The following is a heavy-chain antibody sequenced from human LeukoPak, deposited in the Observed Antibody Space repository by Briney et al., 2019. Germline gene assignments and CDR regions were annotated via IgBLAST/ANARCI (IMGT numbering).Heavy chain of an antibody. V-gene: IGHV3-48*03. CDR3: ATPLKLPPGYYGMDV. J-gene: IGHJ6*04. CDR2: ITSSGRKV. D-gene: IGHD2-15*01. CDR1: GFTFSSYE. Sequence: GGSLRLSCAASGFTFSSYEMKWVRQAPGKGLEWVSYITSSGRKVYSADSVSGRFTISRDNAKNSLYLQVNSLRAEDTAVYYCATPLKLPPGYYGMDVWGKGTTVSVSS.